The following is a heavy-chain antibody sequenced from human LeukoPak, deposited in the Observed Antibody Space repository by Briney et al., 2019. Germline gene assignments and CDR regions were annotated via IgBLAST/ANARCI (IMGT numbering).Heavy chain of an antibody. V-gene: IGHV1-69*13. CDR1: GGTFSTYV. J-gene: IGHJ4*02. D-gene: IGHD5-12*01. CDR2: IIPIIGTA. CDR3: ARGTDDYIVATTSFEY. Sequence: ASVKVSCKASGGTFSTYVISWVRQAPGQGLEWLGGIIPIIGTANYAQKFQGRVTITADEPTRTAYMELTTLRSEDTAVYYCARGTDDYIVATTSFEYWGQGTLVTVSS.